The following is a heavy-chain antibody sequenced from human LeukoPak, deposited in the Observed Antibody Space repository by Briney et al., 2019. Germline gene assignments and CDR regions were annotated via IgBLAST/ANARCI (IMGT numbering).Heavy chain of an antibody. CDR3: ASRAVAGRENY. V-gene: IGHV4-59*01. D-gene: IGHD6-19*01. J-gene: IGHJ4*02. Sequence: PSETLSLTCTVSGGSISSYYWSWIRQPPGKGLEWIGYIYYSGSTNYSPSLKSRVTISVDTSKNQFSLKLSSVTAADTAVYYCASRAVAGRENYWGQGTLVTVSS. CDR1: GGSISSYY. CDR2: IYYSGST.